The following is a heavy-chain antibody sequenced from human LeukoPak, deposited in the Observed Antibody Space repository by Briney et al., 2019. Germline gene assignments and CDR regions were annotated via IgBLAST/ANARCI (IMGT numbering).Heavy chain of an antibody. CDR1: GFTFSSYG. Sequence: GGSLRLSCAASGFTFSSYGMSWVRQAPGKGLEWVSVIYSGGSTYYADSVKGRFTISRDNSKNTLYLQMNSLRAEDTAVYYCAREYSSGWYYFDYWGQGTLVTVSS. J-gene: IGHJ4*02. CDR3: AREYSSGWYYFDY. V-gene: IGHV3-66*01. CDR2: IYSGGST. D-gene: IGHD6-19*01.